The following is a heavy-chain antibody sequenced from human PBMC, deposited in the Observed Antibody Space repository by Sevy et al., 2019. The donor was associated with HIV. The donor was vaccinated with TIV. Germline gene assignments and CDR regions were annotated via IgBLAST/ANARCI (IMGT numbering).Heavy chain of an antibody. V-gene: IGHV3-33*01. CDR1: GFTFSSYG. J-gene: IGHJ4*02. CDR3: ARGANYYDSSGSQPNFDY. Sequence: GGSLRLSCAASGFTFSSYGMHWVRQAPGKGLEWVALIWYDGSSKYYADSVKGRFTLSRDNSKNTLYLQMNSLRAEDTAVYYCARGANYYDSSGSQPNFDYWGQGTLVTVSP. CDR2: IWYDGSSK. D-gene: IGHD3-22*01.